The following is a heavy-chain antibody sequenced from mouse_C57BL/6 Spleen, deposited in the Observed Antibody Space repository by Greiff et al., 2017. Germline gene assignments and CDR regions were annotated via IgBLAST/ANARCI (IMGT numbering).Heavy chain of an antibody. V-gene: IGHV5-16*01. CDR2: INYDGSST. Sequence: DVHLVESEGGLVQPGSSMKLSCTASGFTFSDYYMAWVRQVPEKGLEWVANINYDGSSTYYLDSLKSRFIISRDNAKNILYLQMSSLKSEDTATYYCARDGLGRGYFDYWGQGTTLTVSS. CDR3: ARDGLGRGYFDY. D-gene: IGHD4-1*01. CDR1: GFTFSDYY. J-gene: IGHJ2*01.